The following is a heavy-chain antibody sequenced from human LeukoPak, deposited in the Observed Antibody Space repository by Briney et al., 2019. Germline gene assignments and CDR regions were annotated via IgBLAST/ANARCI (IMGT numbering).Heavy chain of an antibody. V-gene: IGHV3-30*02. CDR3: AKALSVGATSLAFDY. CDR1: GFTFSAYG. D-gene: IGHD1-26*01. Sequence: GGSLRLSCAASGFTFSAYGIHWVRQAPGKGLQWVAFIWYDGSDTYYVDSVKGRFSISRDNSKNTLYLQMSSLRPEDTAVYYCAKALSVGATSLAFDYWGQGTLVTVSS. J-gene: IGHJ4*02. CDR2: IWYDGSDT.